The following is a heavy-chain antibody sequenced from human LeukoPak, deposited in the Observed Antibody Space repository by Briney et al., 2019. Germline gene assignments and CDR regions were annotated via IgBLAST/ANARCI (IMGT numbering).Heavy chain of an antibody. V-gene: IGHV1-2*02. CDR3: ARSSRDGYKPYFDY. J-gene: IGHJ4*02. CDR2: INPNSGGT. D-gene: IGHD5-24*01. CDR1: GYTFTGYY. Sequence: ASVKVSCKASGYTFTGYYMHWVRQAPGQGLEWMGWINPNSGGTNYAQKFQGRVTMTRDTSISTAYMELSRLRSDDTAVYYCARSSRDGYKPYFDYWGQGTLVTVSS.